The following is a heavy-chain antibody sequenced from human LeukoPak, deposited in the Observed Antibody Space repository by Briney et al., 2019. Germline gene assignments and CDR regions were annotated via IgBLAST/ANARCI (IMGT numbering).Heavy chain of an antibody. D-gene: IGHD4-17*01. CDR1: GFTFTGYH. CDR2: INPNSGGT. V-gene: IGHV1-2*02. CDR3: ARDNGDYWFDY. Sequence: ASVKVSCKASGFTFTGYHMHWVRQAAGQGLEWMGWINPNSGGTNYAQKFQGRVTMTRDTSISTAYMELTRLRSDGTAVYYCARDNGDYWFDYWGQGTLVTVSS. J-gene: IGHJ4*02.